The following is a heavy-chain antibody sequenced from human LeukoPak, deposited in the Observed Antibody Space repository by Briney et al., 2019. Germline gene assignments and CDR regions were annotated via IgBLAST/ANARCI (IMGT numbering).Heavy chain of an antibody. Sequence: ASVKVSCKASGGTFSSYAISWVRQAPGQGLEWMGWISAYNGNTNYALKLQGRLPMTTDTSTTTAYMELRSLRSDDTAVYYCARGGVDCSGGSCPALNWFDPWGQGTLVTVSS. D-gene: IGHD2-15*01. CDR3: ARGGVDCSGGSCPALNWFDP. CDR1: GGTFSSYA. J-gene: IGHJ5*02. CDR2: ISAYNGNT. V-gene: IGHV1-18*01.